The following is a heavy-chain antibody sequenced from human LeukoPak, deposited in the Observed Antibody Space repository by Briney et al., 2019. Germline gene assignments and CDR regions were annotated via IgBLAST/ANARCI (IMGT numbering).Heavy chain of an antibody. J-gene: IGHJ4*02. CDR1: GYTFTSYG. CDR2: ISAYNGNT. D-gene: IGHD3-22*01. CDR3: ARGGYYDSSGYYSVLRYFDY. Sequence: ASVKVSCKASGYTFTSYGISWVRQAPGQGLEWMGWISAYNGNTNYAQKLQGRVTMTTVTSTSTAYMELRSLRSDDTAVYYCARGGYYDSSGYYSVLRYFDYWGQGTLVTVSS. V-gene: IGHV1-18*01.